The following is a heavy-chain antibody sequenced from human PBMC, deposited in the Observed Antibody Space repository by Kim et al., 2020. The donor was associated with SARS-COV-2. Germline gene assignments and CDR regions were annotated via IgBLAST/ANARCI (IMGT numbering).Heavy chain of an antibody. CDR3: ARNYDPSFDY. J-gene: IGHJ4*02. D-gene: IGHD1-7*01. CDR2: TYYRSKWYK. CDR1: GDSVSSNSAA. Sequence: SQTLSLTCAISGDSVSSNSAAWSWIRQSPSRGLEWLGRTYYRSKWYKDYAVSVKSRITINPDTSKNQFSLQLNSVTPEDTAMYYCARNYDPSFDYWGQGTLVTVSS. V-gene: IGHV6-1*01.